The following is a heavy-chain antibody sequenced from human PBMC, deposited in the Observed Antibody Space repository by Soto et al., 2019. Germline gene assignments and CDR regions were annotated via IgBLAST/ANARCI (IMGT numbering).Heavy chain of an antibody. V-gene: IGHV3-64*01. D-gene: IGHD5-12*01. Sequence: GESLKISCAASGFTFSSYAMHWVRQAPGKGLEYVSAISSNGGSTYYANSVKGRFTISRDNSKNTLYLQMGSLRAEDMAVYYCARDRGYSGYDLLWGIDWFDPWGQGTLVTVSS. CDR2: ISSNGGST. J-gene: IGHJ5*02. CDR1: GFTFSSYA. CDR3: ARDRGYSGYDLLWGIDWFDP.